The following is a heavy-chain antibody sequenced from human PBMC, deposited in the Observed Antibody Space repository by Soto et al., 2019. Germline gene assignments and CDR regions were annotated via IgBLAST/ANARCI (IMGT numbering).Heavy chain of an antibody. Sequence: GGSLRLSCAASGFIFNTFWMSWVRQSPGKGLEWVANIKHDGSETYYVDSVKGRFTISRDNAKNSLFLQMNTLRTEDTAVYYCARDFATHCSGSTCYPYAYWGQGALVTVSS. CDR3: ARDFATHCSGSTCYPYAY. J-gene: IGHJ4*02. CDR1: GFIFNTFW. CDR2: IKHDGSET. V-gene: IGHV3-7*03. D-gene: IGHD2-15*01.